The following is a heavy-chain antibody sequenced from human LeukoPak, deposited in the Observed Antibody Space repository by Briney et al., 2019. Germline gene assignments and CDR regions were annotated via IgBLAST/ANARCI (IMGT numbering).Heavy chain of an antibody. J-gene: IGHJ4*02. CDR1: GFTFSSYV. D-gene: IGHD3-10*01. V-gene: IGHV3-33*01. Sequence: PGGSLRLSCAASGFTFSSYVMHWVRQAPGKGLEWVAVIWYDGSNKYYADSVKGRFTISRDNSKNTLYLQMNSLRVEDTAVYYCAREAAYYGSGRGDCWGQGTLVTVSS. CDR2: IWYDGSNK. CDR3: AREAAYYGSGRGDC.